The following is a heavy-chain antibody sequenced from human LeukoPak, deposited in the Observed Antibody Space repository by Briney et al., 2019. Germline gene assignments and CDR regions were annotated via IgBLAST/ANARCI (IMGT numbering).Heavy chain of an antibody. J-gene: IGHJ4*02. Sequence: SETLSLTCALSGGSITDYFYNWVRQPPGKGLEWIGEINHSGSTNYNPSLKSRVTISVDTSKNQFSLKLSSVTAADTAVYYCARGRLRFLEWAPQRGYFDYWGQGTLVTVSS. CDR1: GGSITDYF. CDR3: ARGRLRFLEWAPQRGYFDY. V-gene: IGHV4-34*01. CDR2: INHSGST. D-gene: IGHD3-3*01.